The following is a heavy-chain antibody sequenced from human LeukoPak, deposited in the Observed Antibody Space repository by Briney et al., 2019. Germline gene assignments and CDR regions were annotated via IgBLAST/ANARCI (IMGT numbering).Heavy chain of an antibody. CDR1: GYTFTIYG. V-gene: IGHV1-18*01. CDR3: ARGTLCGGDCLYYFDY. Sequence: ASVNVSCTVSGYTFTIYGISWVRQAPGQGLEWMGWISAYNGNTNYAQKLQGRVTMTTDTSTSTAYMELRSLRSDDTAVYYCARGTLCGGDCLYYFDYWGQGTLVTVSS. D-gene: IGHD2-21*02. J-gene: IGHJ4*02. CDR2: ISAYNGNT.